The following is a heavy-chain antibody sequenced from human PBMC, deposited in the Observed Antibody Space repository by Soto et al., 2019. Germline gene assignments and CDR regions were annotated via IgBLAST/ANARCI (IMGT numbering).Heavy chain of an antibody. CDR1: GYTFSNYD. J-gene: IGHJ4*02. V-gene: IGHV3-13*04. CDR2: IGTAGDT. Sequence: EVQLVESGGGLVQPGGSLRLSCAASGYTFSNYDMHWVRQATGKGLEWVSGIGTAGDTYYLGSVKGRFTTSRENAKNSLYLQMNSLSAGDTAVYYCTIGAQGFDYWGQGTLVTVSS. CDR3: TIGAQGFDY.